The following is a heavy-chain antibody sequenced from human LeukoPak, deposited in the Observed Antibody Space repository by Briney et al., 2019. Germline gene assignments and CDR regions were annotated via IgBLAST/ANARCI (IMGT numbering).Heavy chain of an antibody. J-gene: IGHJ4*02. V-gene: IGHV6-1*01. CDR3: ARSGPSGYIDF. Sequence: SQTLSLTCAFSGDSVSSNSAAWSWIRQSPSRGLEWLGRTYYRSKWYNGYAVSVKSRITINPDTSKNHFSLQLNSVTPEDTAIYYCARSGPSGYIDFWGQGTLVTVSS. CDR2: TYYRSKWYN. D-gene: IGHD5-12*01. CDR1: GDSVSSNSAA.